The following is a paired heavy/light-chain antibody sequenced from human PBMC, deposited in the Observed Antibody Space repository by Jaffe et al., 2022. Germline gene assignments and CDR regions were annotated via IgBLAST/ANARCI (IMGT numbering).Heavy chain of an antibody. CDR1: GGSFSGYY. Sequence: QVQLQQWGAGLLKPSETLSLTCAVYGGSFSGYYWSWIRQPPGKGLEWIGEINHSGSTNYNPSLKSRVTISVDTSKNQFSLKLSSVTAADTAVYYCARCPVIGYYDFWSGYYHGYHFDYWGQGTLVTVSS. J-gene: IGHJ4*02. CDR2: INHSGST. D-gene: IGHD3-3*01. V-gene: IGHV4-34*01. CDR3: ARCPVIGYYDFWSGYYHGYHFDY.
Light chain of an antibody. J-gene: IGLJ2*01. Sequence: QSALTQPASVSGSPGQSITISCTGTSSDVGSYNLVSWYQQHPGKAPKLMIYEGSKRPSGVSNRFSGSKSGNTASLTISGLQAEDEADYYCCSYAGSSFVFGGGTKLTVL. CDR2: EGS. V-gene: IGLV2-23*01. CDR1: SSDVGSYNL. CDR3: CSYAGSSFV.